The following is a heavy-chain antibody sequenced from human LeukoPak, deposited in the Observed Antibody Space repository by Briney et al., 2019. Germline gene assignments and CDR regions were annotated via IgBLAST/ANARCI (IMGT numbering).Heavy chain of an antibody. CDR3: AKDLFPAAMWAFDI. D-gene: IGHD2-2*01. CDR1: GFTFSSYG. CDR2: IRYDGSNK. Sequence: GGSLRLSCAASGFTFSSYGMHWVHQAPGKGLEWVAFIRYDGSNKYYADSVKGRITISRDNSKNTLYLQMNSLRAEDTAVYYCAKDLFPAAMWAFDIWGQGTMVTVSS. V-gene: IGHV3-30*02. J-gene: IGHJ3*02.